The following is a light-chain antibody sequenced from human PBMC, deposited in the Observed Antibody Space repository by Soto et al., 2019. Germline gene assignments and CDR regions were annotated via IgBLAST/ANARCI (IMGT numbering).Light chain of an antibody. V-gene: IGKV1-5*03. J-gene: IGKJ1*01. Sequence: DIPMTQSPSTLSASVGDRVTITCRASQSISASLAWYQQKPGKPPILLIYMASSLQSGVPPRFSGSGSGTEFTLTISSLQPDDFATYYCQQYNSYSRTFGQGTKVEIK. CDR3: QQYNSYSRT. CDR2: MAS. CDR1: QSISAS.